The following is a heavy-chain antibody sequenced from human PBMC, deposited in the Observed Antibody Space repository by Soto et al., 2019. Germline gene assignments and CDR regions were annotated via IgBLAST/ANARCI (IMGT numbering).Heavy chain of an antibody. CDR1: DGSMNSDSSY. Sequence: QLQLQESGPGLVKPSETLSLTCRVSDGSMNSDSSYWGWIRQPPGTGLEWIGVINQSGSTYHNLSLKGRVTMSVDASRNQFSLKLTSMTAADTAVYYCARLGGYVSVGYYYLWDSWGQGTLVTVSS. CDR2: INQSGST. D-gene: IGHD3-22*01. J-gene: IGHJ4*02. CDR3: ARLGGYVSVGYYYLWDS. V-gene: IGHV4-39*01.